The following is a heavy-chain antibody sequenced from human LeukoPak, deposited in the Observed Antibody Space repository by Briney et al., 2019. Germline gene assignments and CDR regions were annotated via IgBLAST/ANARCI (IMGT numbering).Heavy chain of an antibody. Sequence: PGGSLRLSCAVSGFTFSDYYMTWIRQAPGKGLEWVSYISSSSIYRTYADSVKGRFTIYRDNAKNSLYLQMNNLRAEDTAVYYCARDSEFFQHWGQGTLVTVSS. J-gene: IGHJ1*01. V-gene: IGHV3-11*06. CDR2: ISSSSIYR. CDR1: GFTFSDYY. CDR3: ARDSEFFQH.